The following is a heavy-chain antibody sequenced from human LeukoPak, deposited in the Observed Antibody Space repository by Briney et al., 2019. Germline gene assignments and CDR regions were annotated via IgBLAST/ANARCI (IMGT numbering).Heavy chain of an antibody. J-gene: IGHJ4*02. CDR3: ARAPYQLLLSDFDY. CDR2: INPNSGGT. CDR1: GYTFTGYY. D-gene: IGHD2-2*01. Sequence: ASVRVSCKASGYTFTGYYMHWVRQAPGQGLEWMGWINPNSGGTNYAQEFQGRVTMTRDTSISTAYMELSRLRSDDTAVYYCARAPYQLLLSDFDYWGQGTLVTVSS. V-gene: IGHV1-2*02.